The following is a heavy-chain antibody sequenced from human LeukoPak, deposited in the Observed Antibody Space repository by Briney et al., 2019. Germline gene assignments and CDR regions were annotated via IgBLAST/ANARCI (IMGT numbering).Heavy chain of an antibody. D-gene: IGHD4/OR15-4a*01. J-gene: IGHJ4*02. V-gene: IGHV3-23*01. CDR3: ARRAGAYSHPYDY. CDR2: IRYSGTST. Sequence: GGSLRLSCAASGFTFSSYGMNWVRQAQGKGLEWVSGIRYSGTSTYYADSVKGRFTISRDNSKNTLYLQMSSLRAEDTAVYYCARRAGAYSHPYDYWGQGTLVTVSS. CDR1: GFTFSSYG.